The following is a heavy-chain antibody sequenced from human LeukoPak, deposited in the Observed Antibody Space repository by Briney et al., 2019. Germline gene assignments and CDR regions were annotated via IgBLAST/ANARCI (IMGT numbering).Heavy chain of an antibody. CDR1: GASVRSYY. J-gene: IGHJ3*02. Sequence: SETLSPTCTVSGASVRSYYWSWIRQTPGKGLEWVGYIYYSGSTDYNPSLPRRATISANTSKNQSSLKVTSVTAADTAVYYCATPSSDFLFSALDIWGQGAMVTVSS. CDR3: ATPSSDFLFSALDI. CDR2: IYYSGST. V-gene: IGHV4-59*02. D-gene: IGHD2-2*01.